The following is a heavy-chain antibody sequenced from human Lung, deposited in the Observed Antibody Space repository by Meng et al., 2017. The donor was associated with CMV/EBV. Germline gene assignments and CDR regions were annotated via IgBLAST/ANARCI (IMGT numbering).Heavy chain of an antibody. J-gene: IGHJ4*02. CDR3: ASGTPGRSYCDY. CDR1: GYSFTDYY. CDR2: FVNYVDT. Sequence: QVQVVQSGAEVKPPGASVNVACKASGYSFTDYYMHWVRQAPGQGLEWMGWFVNYVDTYPAPKFQGRVTMTTDTHTNTAFMELRSLTSDDTAVYYCASGTPGRSYCDYWGQGTLVTVSS. V-gene: IGHV1-2*02. D-gene: IGHD2-15*01.